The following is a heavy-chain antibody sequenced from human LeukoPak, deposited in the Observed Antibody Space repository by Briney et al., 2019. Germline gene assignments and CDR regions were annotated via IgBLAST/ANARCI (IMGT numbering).Heavy chain of an antibody. Sequence: SETLSLTCAVSGGSISSSNWWSWVRQPPGKGLEWIGEIYHSGSTNYNPSLKSRVTISVDKSKNQFSLKLSSVTAADTAVYYCARAPAYGLWGYDYWGQGTLVTVSS. CDR1: GGSISSSNW. V-gene: IGHV4-4*02. D-gene: IGHD3-10*01. J-gene: IGHJ4*02. CDR3: ARAPAYGLWGYDY. CDR2: IYHSGST.